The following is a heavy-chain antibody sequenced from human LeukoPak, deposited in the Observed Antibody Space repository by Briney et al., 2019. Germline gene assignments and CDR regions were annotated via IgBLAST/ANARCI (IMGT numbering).Heavy chain of an antibody. D-gene: IGHD6-19*01. V-gene: IGHV3-7*01. CDR3: ARDPYSGWYDY. Sequence: GGSLRLSCAASGFTFSSYAMSWVRQAPGKGLEWVANIKQDGSEKYYVDSVKGRFTISRDNAKNSLYLQMNSLRAEDTAVYYCARDPYSGWYDYWGQGTLVTVSS. CDR2: IKQDGSEK. CDR1: GFTFSSYA. J-gene: IGHJ4*02.